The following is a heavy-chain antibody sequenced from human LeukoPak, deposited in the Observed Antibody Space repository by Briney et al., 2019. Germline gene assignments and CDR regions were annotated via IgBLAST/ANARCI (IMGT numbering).Heavy chain of an antibody. CDR1: GFSLSTSEMC. CDR2: IDWDDDK. Sequence: SGPALVKPTQTLTLTCTFSGFSLSTSEMCVSRIRQPPGKALEWLARIDWDDDKYYSTSLKTRLTISKDTSKNQVVLTMTNMDPVDTATYYCARMKAGITIFGVVTQYYFDYWGQGTLVTVSS. J-gene: IGHJ4*02. D-gene: IGHD3-3*01. V-gene: IGHV2-70*11. CDR3: ARMKAGITIFGVVTQYYFDY.